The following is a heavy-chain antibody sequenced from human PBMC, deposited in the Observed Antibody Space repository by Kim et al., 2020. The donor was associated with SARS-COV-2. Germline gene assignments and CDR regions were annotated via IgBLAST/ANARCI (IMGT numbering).Heavy chain of an antibody. CDR2: IYYSGST. V-gene: IGHV4-31*03. J-gene: IGHJ4*02. Sequence: SETLSLTCTVSGGSISSGGYYWSWIRQHPGKGLEWIGYIYYSGSTYYNPSLKSRVTISVDTSKNQFSLKLSSVTAADTAVYYCAAYYYDSSGYFGGYYFDYWGQGTLVTVSS. CDR3: AAYYYDSSGYFGGYYFDY. CDR1: GGSISSGGYY. D-gene: IGHD3-22*01.